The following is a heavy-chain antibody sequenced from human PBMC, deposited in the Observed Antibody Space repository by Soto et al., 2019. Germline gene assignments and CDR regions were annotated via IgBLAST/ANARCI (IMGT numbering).Heavy chain of an antibody. CDR1: GGSITSYY. D-gene: IGHD2-8*01. V-gene: IGHV4-59*01. Sequence: PSETLSLTCTVSGGSITSYYWNWIRQPPGKGLEWIGYMYYSGNTKYNTNYNPSLKSRVTISTDTSKNQFSLKLSSVTAADTAVYYCARGYCPTNSCHNWFNSWGQGTLVTVYS. CDR3: ARGYCPTNSCHNWFNS. J-gene: IGHJ5*01. CDR2: MYYSGNTKYNT.